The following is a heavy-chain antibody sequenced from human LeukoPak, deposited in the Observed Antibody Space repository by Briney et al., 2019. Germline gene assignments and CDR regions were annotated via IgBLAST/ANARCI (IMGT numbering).Heavy chain of an antibody. Sequence: GGSLRLSCAASGFTFTNFAMKWVRQAPGKGLEWVAAISGSGGSTYYADSVKGRFTISRDNSKNTLYLQMNSLRAEDTAVYYCAKSITMVRGGGDYWGQGTLVTVSS. CDR3: AKSITMVRGGGDY. D-gene: IGHD3-10*01. J-gene: IGHJ4*02. CDR2: ISGSGGST. CDR1: GFTFTNFA. V-gene: IGHV3-23*01.